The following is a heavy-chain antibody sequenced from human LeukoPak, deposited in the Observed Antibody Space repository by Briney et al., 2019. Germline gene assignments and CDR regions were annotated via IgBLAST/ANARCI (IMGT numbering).Heavy chain of an antibody. CDR1: GVIFSVCS. J-gene: IGHJ4*02. CDR2: ITSDTRTI. CDR3: ARSTEWYADY. D-gene: IGHD3-3*01. Sequence: GGSLRLSCAASGVIFSVCSMNWVRQAPGKGLEWISYITSDTRTIYYTDSVRDRFTISRDNAKNSLYLQLNNLRADDTAVYYCARSTEWYADYWGQGTLVTVSS. V-gene: IGHV3-48*01.